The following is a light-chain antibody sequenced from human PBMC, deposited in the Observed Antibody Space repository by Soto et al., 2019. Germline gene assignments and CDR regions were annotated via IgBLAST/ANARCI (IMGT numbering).Light chain of an antibody. J-gene: IGKJ1*01. Sequence: DIQMTQSPSTLSASVGDGVTITCRASQSIVTWLAWYQQKPGKAPRLLIYKASTLEIGVPSRFSGSGSGTEFTLTISSLQPDDVATYYCQQYNEYSWTFGQGTKVDIK. V-gene: IGKV1-5*03. CDR3: QQYNEYSWT. CDR2: KAS. CDR1: QSIVTW.